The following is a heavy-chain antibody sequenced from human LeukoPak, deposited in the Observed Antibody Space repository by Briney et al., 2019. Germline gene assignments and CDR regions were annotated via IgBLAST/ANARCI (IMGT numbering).Heavy chain of an antibody. CDR2: IYYSGST. D-gene: IGHD6-19*01. CDR3: ARQDSSGWKYWYFDL. J-gene: IGHJ2*01. Sequence: SETLSLTCTVSGGSISSYYWSWVRQPPGKGLEWIGYIYYSGSTNYNPSLKSRVTISVDTSKNQFSLKLSSVTAADTAVYYCARQDSSGWKYWYFDLWGRGTLVTVSS. V-gene: IGHV4-59*08. CDR1: GGSISSYY.